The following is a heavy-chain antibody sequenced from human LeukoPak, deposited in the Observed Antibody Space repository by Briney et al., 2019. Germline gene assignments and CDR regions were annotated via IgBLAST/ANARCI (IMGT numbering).Heavy chain of an antibody. D-gene: IGHD3-22*01. CDR2: IIPILGIA. J-gene: IGHJ4*02. CDR3: ARDPSERSKSPDSSGYSGAIKTGYFDY. CDR1: GGTFSSYA. V-gene: IGHV1-69*04. Sequence: RASVKVSCKASGGTFSSYAISWVRQAPGQGLEWMGRIIPILGIANYAQKFQGRVTITADKSTSTAYMELSSLRSEDTAVYYCARDPSERSKSPDSSGYSGAIKTGYFDYWGQGTLVTISS.